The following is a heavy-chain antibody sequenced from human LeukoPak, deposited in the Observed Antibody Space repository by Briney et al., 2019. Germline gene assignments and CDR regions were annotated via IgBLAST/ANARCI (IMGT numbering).Heavy chain of an antibody. CDR1: GGSFSGYY. J-gene: IGHJ4*02. D-gene: IGHD3-22*01. CDR2: INHSGST. V-gene: IGHV4-34*01. Sequence: SETLSLTCAVYGGSFSGYYWSWIRQPPGKGLEWIGEINHSGSTNYNPSLKSRVTISVDTSKNQFSLKLSSVTAADTAVYYCASRGSYYYDSSGYYHFDYWGQGTLVTVSS. CDR3: ASRGSYYYDSSGYYHFDY.